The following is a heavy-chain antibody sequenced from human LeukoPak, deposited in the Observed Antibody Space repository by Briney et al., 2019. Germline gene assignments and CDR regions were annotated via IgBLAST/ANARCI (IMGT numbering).Heavy chain of an antibody. J-gene: IGHJ4*02. Sequence: PSETLSLTCTVSGGSISSSRYYWGWIRQPPGKGLEWIGSIYSSGSTYYNPSLKSRITISVDTSKNQISLQLNSVTPEDTAVYYCARGWSWAFDYWGQGTLVTVSS. D-gene: IGHD1-26*01. CDR2: IYSSGST. CDR3: ARGWSWAFDY. V-gene: IGHV4-39*01. CDR1: GGSISSSRYY.